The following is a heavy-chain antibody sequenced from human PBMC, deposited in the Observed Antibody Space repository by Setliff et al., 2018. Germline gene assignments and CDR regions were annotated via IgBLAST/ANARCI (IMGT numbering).Heavy chain of an antibody. CDR1: GASITNINYY. Sequence: KTSETLSLTCTVSGASITNINYYWGLIRQPPGKGLEWIGSIFYSGRTFYNPSLKSRVTISVDTAKNQFSLKLTSVTAADTAVYYCARTGTYRYFDYWGQGTRVTVSS. J-gene: IGHJ4*02. D-gene: IGHD1-1*01. CDR3: ARTGTYRYFDY. CDR2: IFYSGRT. V-gene: IGHV4-39*01.